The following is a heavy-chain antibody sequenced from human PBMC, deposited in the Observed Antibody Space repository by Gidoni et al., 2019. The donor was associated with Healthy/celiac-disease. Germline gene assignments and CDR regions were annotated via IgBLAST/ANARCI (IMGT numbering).Heavy chain of an antibody. J-gene: IGHJ6*02. Sequence: EVQLVESGGGLVKPGGSLRLSCAASGFTFSNAWMSWVRQAPGKGLEWVGRIKSKTDGGTTDYAAPVKGRFTISRDDSKNTLYLQMNSLKTEDTAVYYCTTDLGGYNYYYYYGMDVWGQGTTVTVSS. V-gene: IGHV3-15*01. CDR3: TTDLGGYNYYYYYGMDV. D-gene: IGHD5-12*01. CDR1: GFTFSNAW. CDR2: IKSKTDGGTT.